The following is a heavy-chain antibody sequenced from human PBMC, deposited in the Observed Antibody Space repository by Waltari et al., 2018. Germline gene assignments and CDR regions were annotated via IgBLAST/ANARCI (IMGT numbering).Heavy chain of an antibody. Sequence: EVQLVESGGGLVQPGGSLRLSCAASGFTVSSNYMSWVRQAPGKGLEWVSGIYRGGGTSYADAVKGRFTSSRDNAKKTLYLQMNSLRAEDTAVYYCASHPYYYDSSGLHNPDAFDIWGQGTMVTVSS. CDR3: ASHPYYYDSSGLHNPDAFDI. J-gene: IGHJ3*02. V-gene: IGHV3-66*02. D-gene: IGHD3-22*01. CDR1: GFTVSSNY. CDR2: IYRGGGT.